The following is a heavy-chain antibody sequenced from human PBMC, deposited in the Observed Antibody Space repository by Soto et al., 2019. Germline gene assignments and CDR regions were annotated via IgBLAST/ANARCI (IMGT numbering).Heavy chain of an antibody. Sequence: PSETLSLTCSVSGGSVSSGDYYWNWIRQPPGKGLEWIGYIYNSGTTNYNPSLKSRVTISVDTSKNQFSLQLSSVTAADTAIYYCASGPHSNSWGVFHHWGLGTLVTVSS. CDR1: GGSVSSGDYY. CDR2: IYNSGTT. CDR3: ASGPHSNSWGVFHH. D-gene: IGHD2-2*01. V-gene: IGHV4-61*08. J-gene: IGHJ1*01.